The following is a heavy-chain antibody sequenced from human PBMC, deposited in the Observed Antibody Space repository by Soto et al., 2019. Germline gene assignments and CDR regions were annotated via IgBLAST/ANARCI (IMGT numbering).Heavy chain of an antibody. V-gene: IGHV3-30*18. CDR2: ISYDGSNK. CDR1: GFTFGSYG. CDR3: AKDHIPRVVITYYYYYGMDV. D-gene: IGHD3-22*01. J-gene: IGHJ6*02. Sequence: PGGSLRLSCAASGFTFGSYGMHWVRQAPGKGLEWVAVISYDGSNKYYADSVKGRFTISRDNSKNTLYLQMNSLRAEDTAVYYCAKDHIPRVVITYYYYYGMDVWGQGTTVTVSS.